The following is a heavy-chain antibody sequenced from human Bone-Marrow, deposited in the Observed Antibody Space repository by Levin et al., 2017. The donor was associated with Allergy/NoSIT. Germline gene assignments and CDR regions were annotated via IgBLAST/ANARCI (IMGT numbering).Heavy chain of an antibody. V-gene: IGHV4-30-4*01. CDR3: ARGYDILTGVLDF. J-gene: IGHJ4*02. Sequence: SQTLSLTCTVSGASIRSADYYWTWIRQPPGKGLECIGNIYASGSSDYNPSLKSRATISFDTSKSQISLKLSPVTAADTAVYYCARGYDILTGVLDFWGQGTLVTVSS. CDR1: GASIRSADYY. D-gene: IGHD3-9*01. CDR2: IYASGSS.